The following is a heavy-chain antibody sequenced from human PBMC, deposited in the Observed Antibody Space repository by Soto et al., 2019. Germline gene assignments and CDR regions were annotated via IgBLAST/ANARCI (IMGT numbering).Heavy chain of an antibody. D-gene: IGHD3-10*01. CDR1: GFSLTTGGVT. CDR3: AHSPAPRVYFQH. V-gene: IGHV2-5*02. J-gene: IGHJ1*01. Sequence: SGPTLVNPXQTLTLTCVFSGFSLTTGGVTVAWIRQPPGKALEWVALISWDDGKRYSPSLKSRLTITKETSRNQVVLTMTNVDPEDTATYFCAHSPAPRVYFQHWGEGTLVTVSS. CDR2: ISWDDGK.